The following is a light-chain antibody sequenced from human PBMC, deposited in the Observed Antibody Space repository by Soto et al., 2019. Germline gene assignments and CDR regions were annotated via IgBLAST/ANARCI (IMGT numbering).Light chain of an antibody. Sequence: QSALTQPASVSGSPGQSITISCTGTSSDVGGYNYVSWYQQHPGKAPKVMIYEVSNRPSGVSHRFSGSKSGNTASLTISGLQPEDEAEYYCSSYTSTNTLVIFGGGTKLIVL. J-gene: IGLJ2*01. V-gene: IGLV2-14*01. CDR2: EVS. CDR1: SSDVGGYNY. CDR3: SSYTSTNTLVI.